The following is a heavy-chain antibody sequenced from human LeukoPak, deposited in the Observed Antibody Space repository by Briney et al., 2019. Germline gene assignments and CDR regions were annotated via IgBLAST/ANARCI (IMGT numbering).Heavy chain of an antibody. Sequence: GGSLRLSRAASGFXFSGYWIHWVRQAPGKGLVWVSRINSDGSTTSYADSVMGRFTISRDNAKNLVYLQMNSLRADDTSVYYCATEGRSTTPGYWGQGTLVIVSS. V-gene: IGHV3-74*01. J-gene: IGHJ4*02. CDR3: ATEGRSTTPGY. CDR1: GFXFSGYW. CDR2: INSDGSTT. D-gene: IGHD6-13*01.